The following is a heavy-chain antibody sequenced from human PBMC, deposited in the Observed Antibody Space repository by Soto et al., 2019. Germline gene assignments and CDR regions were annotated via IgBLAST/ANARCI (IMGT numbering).Heavy chain of an antibody. CDR3: TRGGIDVVVPAAQGFFYYGMDV. D-gene: IGHD2-2*01. V-gene: IGHV3-49*04. CDR2: IRSETFGGTA. CDR1: GFVFGDYA. J-gene: IGHJ6*02. Sequence: GGSLRLSCITSGFVFGDYAMIWVRQAPGKGLEWVAFIRSETFGGTADYAASVKGRFTVSRDDSKRITYLQMSSLKSEDTAVYFCTRGGIDVVVPAAQGFFYYGMDVWGQGTTVTVSS.